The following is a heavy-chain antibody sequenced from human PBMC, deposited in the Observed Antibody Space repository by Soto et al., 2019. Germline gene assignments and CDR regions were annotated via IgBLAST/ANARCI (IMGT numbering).Heavy chain of an antibody. V-gene: IGHV5-51*01. J-gene: IGHJ6*02. Sequence: GESLKISCKGVGYKFGSAWIGWVRQMPGKGLEWMGIIKPGTSDIRYSPSCRGHVTISADEAVSTAYLQWSSLKASGTAMYYCARHHSSSVHGMDVWGQGTKVTVSS. CDR2: IKPGTSDI. D-gene: IGHD6-13*01. CDR3: ARHHSSSVHGMDV. CDR1: GYKFGSAW.